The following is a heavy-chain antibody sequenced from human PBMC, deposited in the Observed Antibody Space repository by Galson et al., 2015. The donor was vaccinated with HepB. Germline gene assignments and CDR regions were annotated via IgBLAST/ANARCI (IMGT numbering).Heavy chain of an antibody. V-gene: IGHV3-30-3*01. CDR2: ISYDGSNK. CDR3: ARAEGAAAGLQH. D-gene: IGHD6-13*01. J-gene: IGHJ1*01. Sequence: SLRLSCAASGFTFSSYAMHWVRQAPGKGLEWVAVISYDGSNKYYADSVQGRFTIATDNSKNTLYLQMNSLRAEDTAVYYCARAEGAAAGLQHWGQGTLVTVSS. CDR1: GFTFSSYA.